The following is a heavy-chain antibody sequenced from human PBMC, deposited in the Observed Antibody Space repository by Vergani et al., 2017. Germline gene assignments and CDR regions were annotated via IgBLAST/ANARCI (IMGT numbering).Heavy chain of an antibody. CDR3: ASIVVPSGMDV. J-gene: IGHJ6*02. CDR2: IIPILGIA. D-gene: IGHD2-2*01. V-gene: IGHV1-69*02. Sequence: QVQLVQSGAEVKKPGSSVKVSCKAPGGTFSSYTISWVRQAPGQGLEWMGRIIPILGIANSAQKFQGRVTITADKSTSTAYMELSSLRSEDTAVYCCASIVVPSGMDVWGQGTTVTVSS. CDR1: GGTFSSYT.